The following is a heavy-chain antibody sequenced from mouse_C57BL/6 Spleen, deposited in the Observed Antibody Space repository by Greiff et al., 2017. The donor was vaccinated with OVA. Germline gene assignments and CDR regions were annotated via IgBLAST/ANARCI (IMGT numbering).Heavy chain of an antibody. Sequence: DVQLVESGPGLVKPSQSLSLTCSVTGYSITSGYYWNWIRQFPGNKLEWMGYISYDGSNNYNPSLKNRISITRDTSKNQFYLKLNSVTTEDTATYYCASDGNYDDYYAMDYWGQGTSVTVSS. CDR1: GYSITSGYY. CDR2: ISYDGSN. V-gene: IGHV3-6*01. J-gene: IGHJ4*01. D-gene: IGHD2-1*01. CDR3: ASDGNYDDYYAMDY.